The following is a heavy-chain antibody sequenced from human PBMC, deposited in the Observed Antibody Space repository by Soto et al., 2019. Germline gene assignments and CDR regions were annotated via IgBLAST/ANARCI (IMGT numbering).Heavy chain of an antibody. CDR1: GCTFSSYW. D-gene: IGHD3-22*01. CDR2: IKEDGSQK. J-gene: IGHJ3*02. V-gene: IGHV3-7*04. CDR3: ARGDYYDVSGPFSDAFDI. Sequence: GGSLRLSCAASGCTFSSYWMSCVRQAPGKGLEWVANIKEDGSQKWYVDSVKGRFTISRDNVKNSLYLQMNSLRVEDTAVYYCARGDYYDVSGPFSDAFDIWGQGTMVTVSS.